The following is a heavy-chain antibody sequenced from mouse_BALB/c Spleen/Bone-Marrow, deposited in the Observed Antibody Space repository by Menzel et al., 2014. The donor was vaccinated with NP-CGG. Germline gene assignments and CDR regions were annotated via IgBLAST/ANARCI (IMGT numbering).Heavy chain of an antibody. J-gene: IGHJ2*01. CDR1: GYTFTSYW. Sequence: SGAELVKPGASVKLSCKASGYTFTSYWMYWVKQRPGQGLEWIGEINPSNGRTDYNEKFKTKATLTVDSSSSTSYMQLNSLASEDSAIDYSTDPQRGLDYWGPGTTLTVSS. CDR2: INPSNGRT. V-gene: IGHV1S81*02. CDR3: TDPQRGLDY.